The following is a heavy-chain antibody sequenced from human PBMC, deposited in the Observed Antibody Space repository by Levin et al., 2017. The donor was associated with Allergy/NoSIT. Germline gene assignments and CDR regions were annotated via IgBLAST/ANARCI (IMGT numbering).Heavy chain of an antibody. CDR1: GFTFSSYA. J-gene: IGHJ5*02. CDR3: ASDARVEEPGGGDP. D-gene: IGHD2-8*02. V-gene: IGHV3-23*01. Sequence: GGSLRLSCAASGFTFSSYAMSWVRQAPGKGLEWVSAISGSGGSTYYADSVKGRFTISRDNSKNTLYLQMNSLRAEDTAVYYCASDARVEEPGGGDPWGQGTLVTVSA. CDR2: ISGSGGST.